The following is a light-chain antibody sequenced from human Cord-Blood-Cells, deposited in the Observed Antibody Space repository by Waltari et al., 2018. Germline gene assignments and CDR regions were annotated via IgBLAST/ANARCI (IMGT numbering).Light chain of an antibody. V-gene: IGKV1-33*01. CDR1: QDISHY. Sequence: DIQMTQSPSSLSASVGDRVTITCQASQDISHYLNWYQQKPGKAPKLLIYDASNLETGVPSRFSGSGSGTDFTVTISSLQPEDIATYYCQQYDNLPPLTFGGGTKVEIK. J-gene: IGKJ4*01. CDR2: DAS. CDR3: QQYDNLPPLT.